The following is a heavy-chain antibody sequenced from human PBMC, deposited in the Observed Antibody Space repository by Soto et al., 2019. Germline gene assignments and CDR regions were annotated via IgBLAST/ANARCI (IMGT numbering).Heavy chain of an antibody. CDR2: SSSSSSPI. D-gene: IGHD5-18*01. Sequence: EVQLVESGGGLVQPGGSLRLSCAASGFTFSTYSMNWVRQAPGKGLEWVSHSSSSSSPIYYADSVKGRFTISRDNAKNSLYLQMNSLRDEDTAVYYCARVRGYSYGYGDVWGQGTTVTVSS. V-gene: IGHV3-48*02. J-gene: IGHJ6*02. CDR3: ARVRGYSYGYGDV. CDR1: GFTFSTYS.